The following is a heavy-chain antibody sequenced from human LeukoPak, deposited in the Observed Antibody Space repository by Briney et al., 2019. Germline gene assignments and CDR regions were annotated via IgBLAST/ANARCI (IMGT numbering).Heavy chain of an antibody. D-gene: IGHD4/OR15-4a*01. CDR3: ARGSNAIDY. J-gene: IGHJ4*02. V-gene: IGHV3-21*01. CDR1: GFTFTSYT. Sequence: GGSLRLSCAASGFTFTSYTMNWVRQAPGKGLEWVSSITSGGSYIYYADSVKDRFTISRDNAKNSLYLQMNSLRAEDTAVYYCARGSNAIDYWGQGTLVTVSS. CDR2: ITSGGSYI.